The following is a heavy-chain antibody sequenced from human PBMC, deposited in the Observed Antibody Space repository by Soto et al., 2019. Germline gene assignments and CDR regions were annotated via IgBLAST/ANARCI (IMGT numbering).Heavy chain of an antibody. CDR1: GFTFNSYG. CDR3: ARPLVAPVAGPYYYGMDV. D-gene: IGHD6-19*01. V-gene: IGHV3-33*01. J-gene: IGHJ6*02. CDR2: IWYDGNTK. Sequence: GGSLRLSCTASGFTFNSYGFNWVRQAPGKGLEWVAVIWYDGNTKYYADSVKGRFTISRDNLRSTVYLQMNSLTAEDTAVYYCARPLVAPVAGPYYYGMDVWGQGTTVTVSS.